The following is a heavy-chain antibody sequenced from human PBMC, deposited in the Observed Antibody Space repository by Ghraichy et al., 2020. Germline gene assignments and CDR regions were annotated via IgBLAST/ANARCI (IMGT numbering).Heavy chain of an antibody. V-gene: IGHV4-59*01. D-gene: IGHD3-22*01. CDR3: ARSMLGLDSSGYYYWDYGMDV. CDR1: GGSISSYY. CDR2: IYYSGST. Sequence: GSLRLSCTVSGGSISSYYWSWIRQPPGKGLEWIGYIYYSGSTNYNPSLKSRVTISVDTSKNQFSLKLSSVTAADTAVYYCARSMLGLDSSGYYYWDYGMDVWGQGTTVTVSS. J-gene: IGHJ6*02.